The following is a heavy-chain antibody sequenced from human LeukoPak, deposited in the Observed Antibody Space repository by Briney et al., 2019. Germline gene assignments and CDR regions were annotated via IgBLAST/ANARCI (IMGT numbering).Heavy chain of an antibody. Sequence: PSETLSLTCTVSGGSISSDGYYWSWIRQHPGKGLEWIGYIYYSGNTYYNPSLKSRVTMSVDTSKNQFSLKLSSVTAADTAVYYCAREGGGVYSSSWYGRYNAFDIWGQGTMVTVSS. J-gene: IGHJ3*02. CDR1: GGSISSDGYY. D-gene: IGHD6-13*01. CDR3: AREGGGVYSSSWYGRYNAFDI. CDR2: IYYSGNT. V-gene: IGHV4-31*03.